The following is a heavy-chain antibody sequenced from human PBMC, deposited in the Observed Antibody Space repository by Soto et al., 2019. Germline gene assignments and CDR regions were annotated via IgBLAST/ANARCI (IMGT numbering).Heavy chain of an antibody. J-gene: IGHJ4*02. Sequence: QVQLQESGPGLVKPSGTLSLTCAVSGGSFTSNNWWTWVRLPPGQGLEWIGEIYRTGSTNYNPSLKSRVTISLDKSENQFSLKVTSLTAADTAVYYCASRDPGTSVDYWGQGTLVTVSS. V-gene: IGHV4-4*02. CDR1: GGSFTSNNW. CDR2: IYRTGST. CDR3: ASRDPGTSVDY. D-gene: IGHD1-7*01.